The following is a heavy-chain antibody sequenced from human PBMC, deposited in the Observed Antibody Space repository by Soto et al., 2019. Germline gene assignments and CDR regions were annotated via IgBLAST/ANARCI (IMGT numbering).Heavy chain of an antibody. D-gene: IGHD2-15*01. CDR3: ASGVGN. V-gene: IGHV3-66*01. CDR2: LYSGFST. CDR1: GFTVSSNY. J-gene: IGHJ4*02. Sequence: ESGGGLVQPGGSLRLSCAVSGFTVSSNYMTWVRQAAGKGLECVSVLYSGFSTYYADSVKGRFTISRDNSKNTLYLQMNSLRAEDTAVYYCASGVGNWGQGTLVTVSS.